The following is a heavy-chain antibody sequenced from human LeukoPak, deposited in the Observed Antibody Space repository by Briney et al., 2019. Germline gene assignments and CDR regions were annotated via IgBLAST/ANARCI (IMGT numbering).Heavy chain of an antibody. D-gene: IGHD3-10*01. CDR2: INHSGST. Sequence: SETLSLTCAVYGESFSGYYWSWIRQPPGKGLQWIGEINHSGSTNYNPSLKSRVTMSVDTSKNQFSLKLSSVTAADTAVYYCAREVGYYGSGSYPFDYWGQGTLVTVSS. CDR3: AREVGYYGSGSYPFDY. J-gene: IGHJ4*02. V-gene: IGHV4-34*01. CDR1: GESFSGYY.